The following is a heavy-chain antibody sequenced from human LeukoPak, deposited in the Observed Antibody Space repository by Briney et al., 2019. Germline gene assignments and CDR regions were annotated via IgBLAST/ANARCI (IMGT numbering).Heavy chain of an antibody. CDR3: ARGSVIRRYYDSSGYYSFDY. J-gene: IGHJ4*02. D-gene: IGHD3-22*01. Sequence: SETLSLTCTVSGGSISSYYWSWIRQPPGKGLEWIGYIYYSGSTNYNPSLKSRVTISVDTSKNQFSLKLSSVTAADTAVYYCARGSVIRRYYDSSGYYSFDYWGQGTLVTVSS. CDR2: IYYSGST. V-gene: IGHV4-59*12. CDR1: GGSISSYY.